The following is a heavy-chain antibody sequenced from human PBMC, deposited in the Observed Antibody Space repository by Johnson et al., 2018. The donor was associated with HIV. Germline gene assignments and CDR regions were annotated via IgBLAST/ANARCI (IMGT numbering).Heavy chain of an antibody. J-gene: IGHJ3*02. CDR1: GFTFSSYG. Sequence: QVQLVESGGGAVQPGRSLRLSCAASGFTFSSYGMHWVRQAPGKGLEWVAVISYDGSNKYYADSVKGRFTISRDNSKNTLYLQMNSLRAEDTAVYYCAKELGIPSGWYRGAFDIWGQGTMVTVSS. D-gene: IGHD6-19*01. CDR2: ISYDGSNK. V-gene: IGHV3-30*18. CDR3: AKELGIPSGWYRGAFDI.